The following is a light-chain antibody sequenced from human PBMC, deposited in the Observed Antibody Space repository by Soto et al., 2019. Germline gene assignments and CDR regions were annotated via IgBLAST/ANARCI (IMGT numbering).Light chain of an antibody. J-gene: IGKJ4*01. CDR1: QSVSSY. V-gene: IGKV3-11*01. CDR2: DAS. CDR3: QQRSIWVT. Sequence: EVVLTQSPTTLSLSPGDRATLSCRASQSVSSYLAWYQQKPGQAPRLLIYDASKRATGIPARFSGSGSGTDCTLTISSLEPEDFAVYYCQQRSIWVTFGGGTKVEIK.